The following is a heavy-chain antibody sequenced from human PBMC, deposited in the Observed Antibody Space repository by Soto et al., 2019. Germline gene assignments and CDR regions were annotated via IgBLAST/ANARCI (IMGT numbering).Heavy chain of an antibody. J-gene: IGHJ3*02. V-gene: IGHV1-69*02. CDR1: GGTFSSYT. CDR2: IIPILGIA. Sequence: ASVKVSCKASGGTFSSYTISWVRQAPGQGLEWMGRIIPILGIANYAQKFQGRVTITADKSTSTAYMELSSLRSEDTAVYYCAMGYYDSSGYWDAFDIWGQGTMVTVSS. D-gene: IGHD3-22*01. CDR3: AMGYYDSSGYWDAFDI.